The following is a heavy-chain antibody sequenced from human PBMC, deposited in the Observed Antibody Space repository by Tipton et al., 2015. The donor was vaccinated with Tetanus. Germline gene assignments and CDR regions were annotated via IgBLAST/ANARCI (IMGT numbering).Heavy chain of an antibody. CDR3: ARVLPVNRAG. J-gene: IGHJ4*02. D-gene: IGHD4-17*01. CDR1: GDSVSSNTMA. V-gene: IGHV6-1*01. Sequence: GLMKPSQTLSLTCAISGDSVSSNTMAWNWIRQSPSRGLEWLGRTYYRSKWFNDYAVSLRGRITVNADTSRNQFSLQLNSVTAADTAVYYCARVLPVNRAGWGQGTLVTVSS. CDR2: TYYRSKWFN.